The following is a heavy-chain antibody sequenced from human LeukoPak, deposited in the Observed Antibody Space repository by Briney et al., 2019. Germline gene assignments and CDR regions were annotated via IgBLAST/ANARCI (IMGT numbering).Heavy chain of an antibody. CDR2: IKQDGSEK. D-gene: IGHD6-19*01. Sequence: GGSLRLSCAASGFTFSNYWMSWVRQAPGKGLEWVANIKQDGSEKYYVDSVKGRFTISRDNSKNTLYLQMDSLRAEDTALYYCAKDGGGWYTSGWYYFDYWGQGTLVTVSS. V-gene: IGHV3-7*03. CDR1: GFTFSNYW. CDR3: AKDGGGWYTSGWYYFDY. J-gene: IGHJ4*02.